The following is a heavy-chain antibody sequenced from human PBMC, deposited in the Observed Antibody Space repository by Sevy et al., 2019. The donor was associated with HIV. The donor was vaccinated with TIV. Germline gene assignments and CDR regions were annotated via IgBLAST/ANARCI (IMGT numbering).Heavy chain of an antibody. D-gene: IGHD3-22*01. V-gene: IGHV3-74*01. CDR3: ARDRYYYDSSGYYYNYYFGMDV. Sequence: GGSLRLSCAASGFTFSTYWMHWVRQAPGKGLVWVSRIKSDGSSTNYADSVKGRFTISRDNAKNTLYLQMNSLRVEDTAVYYCARDRYYYDSSGYYYNYYFGMDVWGQGTTVTVSS. CDR2: IKSDGSST. J-gene: IGHJ6*02. CDR1: GFTFSTYW.